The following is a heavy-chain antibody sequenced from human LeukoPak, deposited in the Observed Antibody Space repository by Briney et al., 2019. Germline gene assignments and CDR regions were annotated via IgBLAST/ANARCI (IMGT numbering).Heavy chain of an antibody. D-gene: IGHD3-9*01. Sequence: PSETLSLTCAVFGGSFSSYFWSWIRQSPGKGLEWIGEINHSGSTYYNPSLKSRVTISVDTSKNQFSLKLSSVTAADTAVYYCARRSVLRYFDWSFDYWGQGTLVTVSS. CDR3: ARRSVLRYFDWSFDY. J-gene: IGHJ4*02. V-gene: IGHV4-34*01. CDR1: GGSFSSYF. CDR2: INHSGST.